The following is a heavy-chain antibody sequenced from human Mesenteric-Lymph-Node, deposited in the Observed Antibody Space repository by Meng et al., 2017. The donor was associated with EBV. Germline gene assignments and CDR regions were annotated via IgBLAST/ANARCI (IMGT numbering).Heavy chain of an antibody. CDR2: IYWDDDK. Sequence: QITLKGSGPTLVKPTPTLRLTCTFSGFSLSTSGVGVGWIRQPPGKALEWLALIYWDDDKRYSPSLKRRLTITKDTSKNQVVLTMTNMDPVDTATYYCTHRGGDIFQNWGQGTLVTVSS. V-gene: IGHV2-5*02. CDR3: THRGGDIFQN. J-gene: IGHJ1*01. CDR1: GFSLSTSGVG. D-gene: IGHD2-15*01.